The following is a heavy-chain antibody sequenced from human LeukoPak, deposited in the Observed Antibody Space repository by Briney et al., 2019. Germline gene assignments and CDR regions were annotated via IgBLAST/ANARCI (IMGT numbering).Heavy chain of an antibody. J-gene: IGHJ5*02. D-gene: IGHD2-15*01. Sequence: GASVKVSCKASGYTFTSYGISRVRQAPGQGLEWMGWISAYNGNTNYAQKLQGRVTMTTDTSTSTAYMELRSLRSDDTAVYYCARAFLGYCSGGSCPRWFDPWGQGTLVTVSS. V-gene: IGHV1-18*01. CDR2: ISAYNGNT. CDR3: ARAFLGYCSGGSCPRWFDP. CDR1: GYTFTSYG.